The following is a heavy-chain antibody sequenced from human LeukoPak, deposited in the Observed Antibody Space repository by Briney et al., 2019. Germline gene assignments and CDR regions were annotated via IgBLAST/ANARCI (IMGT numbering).Heavy chain of an antibody. V-gene: IGHV1-2*02. CDR1: GYTFSDYY. CDR2: INPNSAGT. J-gene: IGHJ4*02. Sequence: GASVKVSCKASGYTFSDYYIHWVRQVPGQGLEWMGWINPNSAGTKFAQKFQGRAIMTGDTSISTAYMELSRLRSDDTAVYYCAAPDSSVWTSDFDHWGQGTLVTVSS. CDR3: AAPDSSVWTSDFDH. D-gene: IGHD6-19*01.